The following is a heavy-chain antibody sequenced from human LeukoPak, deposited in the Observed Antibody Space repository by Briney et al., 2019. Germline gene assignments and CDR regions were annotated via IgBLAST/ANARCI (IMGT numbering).Heavy chain of an antibody. CDR2: IKQDGSEK. CDR3: ATVRIVVVPAARALDY. V-gene: IGHV3-7*01. D-gene: IGHD2-2*01. CDR1: GFTLDYFW. Sequence: GGSLRLSCAVSGFTLDYFWMSWVRQAPGKGLEWVANIKQDGSEKYYVDSVKGRFTISRDNAKKSVYLQMNSLRAEDTAVYYCATVRIVVVPAARALDYWGQGTLVTVSS. J-gene: IGHJ4*02.